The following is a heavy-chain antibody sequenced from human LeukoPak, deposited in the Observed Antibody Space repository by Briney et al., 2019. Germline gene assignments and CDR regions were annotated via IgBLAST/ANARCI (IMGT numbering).Heavy chain of an antibody. Sequence: GGSLRLSRAASGFTFSSYSMNWVRQAPGKGLEWVSSISSSSSYIYYADSVKGRFTISRDNAKNSLYLQMNSLRAEDTAVYYCARLYSSSWFCDYWGQGTLVTVSS. CDR3: ARLYSSSWFCDY. CDR2: ISSSSSYI. D-gene: IGHD6-13*01. J-gene: IGHJ4*02. V-gene: IGHV3-21*01. CDR1: GFTFSSYS.